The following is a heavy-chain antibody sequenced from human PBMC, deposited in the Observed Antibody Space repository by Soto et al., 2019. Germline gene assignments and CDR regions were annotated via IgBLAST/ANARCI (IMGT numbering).Heavy chain of an antibody. Sequence: EVQLLESGGDLVQPGGSLRLSCAGSGFALLSFAMNWVRQAPGKGLEWVAASSGTGANAYYTDSVRGRFTVSRDNSKTMVFLEMTSLRVEDTAVYYCANVVGWGQGTLVTVSS. D-gene: IGHD2-2*01. CDR2: SSGTGANA. CDR1: GFALLSFA. V-gene: IGHV3-23*01. J-gene: IGHJ4*02. CDR3: ANVVG.